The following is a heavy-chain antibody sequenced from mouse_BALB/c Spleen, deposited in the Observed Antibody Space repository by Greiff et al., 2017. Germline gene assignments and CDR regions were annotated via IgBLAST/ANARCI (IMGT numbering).Heavy chain of an antibody. D-gene: IGHD2-1*01. V-gene: IGHV3-8*02. J-gene: IGHJ4*01. CDR2: ISYSGST. Sequence: EVQLLESGPSLVKPSQTLSLTCSVTGDSITSGYWNWIRKFPGNKLEYMGYISYSGSTYYTPSLKSRISITRDTSKNQYYLQLNSVTTEDTATYYCERRGTEGKDDMDYWGQGTSVTVSS. CDR3: ERRGTEGKDDMDY. CDR1: GDSITSGY.